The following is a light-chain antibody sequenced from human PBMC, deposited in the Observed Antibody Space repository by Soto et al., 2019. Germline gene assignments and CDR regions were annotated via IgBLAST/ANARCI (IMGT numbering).Light chain of an antibody. J-gene: IGKJ1*01. CDR3: QHYYDHSCT. CDR2: KAS. V-gene: IGKV1-5*03. CDR1: QGIGDW. Sequence: DIQMTQSPSTLSASVGDRVTITCRASQGIGDWLAWFQQKPGNAPKLLIYKASNLESGVPSTFSGSASGTELTLTISSLQPDDSASYYCQHYYDHSCTFGQGTKVEIK.